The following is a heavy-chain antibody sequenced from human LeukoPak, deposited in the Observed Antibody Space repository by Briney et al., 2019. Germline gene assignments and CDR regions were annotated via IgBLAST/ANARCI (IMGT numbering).Heavy chain of an antibody. CDR3: AREPGGAGTTIDY. CDR2: INPNSGGT. J-gene: IGHJ4*02. Sequence: ASVKVSCKASGYTFTGYYMHWLRQAPGQGLEWMGRINPNSGGTNYAQKFQGRVTMTRDTSISTAYMELNRLGSDDTAVYYCAREPGGAGTTIDYWGQGTLVTVSS. D-gene: IGHD1-7*01. CDR1: GYTFTGYY. V-gene: IGHV1-2*06.